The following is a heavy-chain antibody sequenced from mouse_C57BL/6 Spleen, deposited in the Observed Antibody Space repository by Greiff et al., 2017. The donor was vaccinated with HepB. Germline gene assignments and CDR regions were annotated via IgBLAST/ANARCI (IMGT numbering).Heavy chain of an antibody. V-gene: IGHV2-4*01. CDR2: IWSGGST. CDR1: GFSLTSYG. Sequence: VQLQESGPGLVQPSQSLSITCTASGFSLTSYGVHWVRQPPGKGLEWLGVIWSGGSTDYNAAFISRLSISKDNSKSQVIFKMNRLQADDSAIYYCANAILYRPYATDCWGQGTSVTVSS. J-gene: IGHJ4*01. D-gene: IGHD2-14*01. CDR3: ANAILYRPYATDC.